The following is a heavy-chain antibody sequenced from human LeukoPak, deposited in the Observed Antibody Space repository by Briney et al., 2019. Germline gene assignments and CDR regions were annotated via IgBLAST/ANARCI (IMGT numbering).Heavy chain of an antibody. V-gene: IGHV3-33*01. D-gene: IGHD4-17*01. CDR3: AREEDGDYANFDY. J-gene: IGHJ4*02. CDR2: IWYDGTNK. Sequence: QPGGSLRLSCAASGFTFSSYGMHWVRQAPGKGREWVAVIWYDGTNKYYADYVKGRFTISRDDSKNTLYLQMNSLRAEDTAVYYCAREEDGDYANFDYWGQGTLVTVSS. CDR1: GFTFSSYG.